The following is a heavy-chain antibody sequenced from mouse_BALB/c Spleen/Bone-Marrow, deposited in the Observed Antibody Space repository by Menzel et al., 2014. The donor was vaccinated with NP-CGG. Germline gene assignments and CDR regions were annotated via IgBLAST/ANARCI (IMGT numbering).Heavy chain of an antibody. V-gene: IGHV5-9-4*01. CDR1: GFTFSSYA. CDR3: AREGLRRRAAMDY. CDR2: ISSGGSYT. D-gene: IGHD2-4*01. Sequence: EGQVVESGGGLVKPGGSLKLSCAASGFTFSSYAMSWVRQSPEKRLEWVAEISSGGSYTYYPDTVTGRFTISRDNAKNTLYLEMSSLRSEDAAMYYCAREGLRRRAAMDYWGQGTSVTVSS. J-gene: IGHJ4*01.